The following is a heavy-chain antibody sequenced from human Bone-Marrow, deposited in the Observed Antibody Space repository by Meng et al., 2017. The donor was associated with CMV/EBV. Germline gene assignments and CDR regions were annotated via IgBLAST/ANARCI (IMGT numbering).Heavy chain of an antibody. D-gene: IGHD6-25*01. J-gene: IGHJ4*02. CDR3: ARESGDY. CDR1: GFTFSSYS. V-gene: IGHV3-21*01. CDR2: ISSSSSYI. Sequence: GGPLRLSCAASGFTFSSYSMNWVRQAPGKGLEWVSSISSSSSYIYYADTVTGRFTISRDNAKNSLYLQMNSLRAEDTAVYYCARESGDYWGQGTLVTVSS.